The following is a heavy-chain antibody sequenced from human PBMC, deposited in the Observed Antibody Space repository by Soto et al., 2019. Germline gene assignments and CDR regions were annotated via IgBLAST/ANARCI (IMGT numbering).Heavy chain of an antibody. J-gene: IGHJ4*02. V-gene: IGHV1-69*02. CDR2: IIPILGIA. Sequence: SVKVSCKASGGTFRSYTISWVRQAPGQGLEWMGRIIPILGIANYAQKFQGRVTITADKSTSTAYMELSSLRSEDTAVYYCARGGPDCSSTSCTKSFDYWGQGTLVTVSS. CDR3: ARGGPDCSSTSCTKSFDY. D-gene: IGHD2-2*01. CDR1: GGTFRSYT.